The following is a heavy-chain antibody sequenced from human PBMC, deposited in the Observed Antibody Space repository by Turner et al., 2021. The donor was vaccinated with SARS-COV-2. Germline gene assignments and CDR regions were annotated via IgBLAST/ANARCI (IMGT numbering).Heavy chain of an antibody. J-gene: IGHJ6*02. D-gene: IGHD6-6*01. CDR3: ARGRQVVHPYNYYGMDV. Sequence: QVQLVQSGAEVKKPGASVKVSCKASGYTFTGYYMHWVRQAPGQGLEWMGWINPNSGGTNYAQKFQGRVTMTRDTSISPAYMELSRLRSDDTAVYYCARGRQVVHPYNYYGMDVWGQGTTVTVSS. CDR2: INPNSGGT. CDR1: GYTFTGYY. V-gene: IGHV1-2*02.